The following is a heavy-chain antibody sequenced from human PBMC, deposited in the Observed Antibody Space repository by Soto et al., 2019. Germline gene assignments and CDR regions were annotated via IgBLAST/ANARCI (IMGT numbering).Heavy chain of an antibody. CDR1: GYTFSDYY. V-gene: IGHV1-2*02. CDR2: INPSSGGT. D-gene: IGHD1-26*01. J-gene: IGHJ5*02. CDR3: AREMGVIGAPGYTWFDP. Sequence: ASVKVSCKASGYTFSDYYVHWVREAPGQGLEWMGWINPSSGGTIYTQRLQGRVTMTRDTSISTVYMELSRLTSDDTAVYYCAREMGVIGAPGYTWFDPWGQGALVTVSS.